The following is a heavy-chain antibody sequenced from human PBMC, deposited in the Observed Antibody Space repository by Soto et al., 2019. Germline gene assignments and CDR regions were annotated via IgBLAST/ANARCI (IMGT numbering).Heavy chain of an antibody. CDR2: IGNDGAAR. CDR1: GFNFVDNG. V-gene: IGHV3-30*18. D-gene: IGHD6-19*01. CDR3: AKETIAVAGPNFFDF. J-gene: IGHJ4*02. Sequence: GGSLRLSCVCSGFNFVDNGMHWVRHTPGKGLEWVAVIGNDGAARFYGDSVKGRFSISRDNSRSTFYLQMNSLRPEDTAMYYCAKETIAVAGPNFFDFWGQGTQVTVSS.